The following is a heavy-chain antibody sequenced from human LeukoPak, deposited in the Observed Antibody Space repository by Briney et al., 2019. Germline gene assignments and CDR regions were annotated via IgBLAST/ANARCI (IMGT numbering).Heavy chain of an antibody. V-gene: IGHV4-38-2*02. D-gene: IGHD3-22*01. CDR2: IYHNENT. CDR1: GYSINSGYF. J-gene: IGHJ4*02. CDR3: ARASSYYYDGSGYYYYFDY. Sequence: PSETLSLTCTVSGYSINSGYFWGWIRPPPGKGLEWIGNIYHNENTYYNPSLKSRVTISVDTSKNQFSLKLSSVTAADTAVYYCARASSYYYDGSGYYYYFDYWGQGTLVTVSS.